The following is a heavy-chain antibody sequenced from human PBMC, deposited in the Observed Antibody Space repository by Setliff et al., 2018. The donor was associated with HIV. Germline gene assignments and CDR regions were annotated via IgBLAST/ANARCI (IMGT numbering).Heavy chain of an antibody. CDR2: ITGSSSYT. V-gene: IGHV3-11*06. D-gene: IGHD6-13*01. Sequence: GSLRLSCAASGFTFSDYYMSWIRQAPGKGLEWVSYITGSSSYTNYADSVKGRFTISRDNSKNTVYLQMNSLRAEDTAVYYCATLSSNWHLDYWGQGTLVTVSS. J-gene: IGHJ4*02. CDR1: GFTFSDYY. CDR3: ATLSSNWHLDY.